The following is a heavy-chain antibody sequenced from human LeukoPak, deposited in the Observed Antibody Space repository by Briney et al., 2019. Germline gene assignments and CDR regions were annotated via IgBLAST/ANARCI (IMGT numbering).Heavy chain of an antibody. CDR2: IYPGDSDT. CDR3: ARRTYYYDSSGYEGYYFDY. Sequence: GASLKISCKGSGYSFTSYWIGWVRQMPGKGLEWMGIIYPGDSDTRYSPSFQGQVTISADKSISTAYLQWSSLKASDTAMYYCARRTYYYDSSGYEGYYFDYWGQGTLVTVSS. D-gene: IGHD3-22*01. CDR1: GYSFTSYW. V-gene: IGHV5-51*01. J-gene: IGHJ4*02.